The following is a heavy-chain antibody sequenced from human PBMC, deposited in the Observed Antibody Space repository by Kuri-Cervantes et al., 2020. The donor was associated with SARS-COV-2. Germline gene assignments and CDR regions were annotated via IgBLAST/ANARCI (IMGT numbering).Heavy chain of an antibody. V-gene: IGHV4-59*05. J-gene: IGHJ4*02. D-gene: IGHD3-16*01. CDR2: IYYSGST. CDR3: ARHSSLVGDLDY. Sequence: GSLKLSCTVSGGSISSYYWSWIRQPAGKGLEWIGRIYYSGSTYYNPSLKSRVTISVDTSKNQFSLKLSSVTAADTAVYYCARHSSLVGDLDYWGQGTLVTVSS. CDR1: GGSISSYY.